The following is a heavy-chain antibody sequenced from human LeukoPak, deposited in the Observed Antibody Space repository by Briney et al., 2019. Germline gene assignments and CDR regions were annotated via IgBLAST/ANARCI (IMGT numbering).Heavy chain of an antibody. Sequence: PGGSLRLSCAASGFTFSSYWMHWVRQVPGKGLVWVSRINSDGSSTSYADSVKGRFTISRDNAKNSLYLQMNSLRAEDTAVYYCARDSIIAVAAYAFDIWGQGTMVTVSS. D-gene: IGHD6-19*01. V-gene: IGHV3-74*01. CDR3: ARDSIIAVAAYAFDI. CDR1: GFTFSSYW. CDR2: INSDGSST. J-gene: IGHJ3*02.